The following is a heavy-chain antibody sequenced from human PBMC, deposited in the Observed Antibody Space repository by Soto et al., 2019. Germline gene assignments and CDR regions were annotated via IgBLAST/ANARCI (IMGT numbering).Heavy chain of an antibody. CDR1: GGSFSGYY. D-gene: IGHD2-2*01. V-gene: IGHV4-34*01. CDR2: INHSGST. CDR3: AIFSSALRIVVVPAANDPNEDFDY. J-gene: IGHJ4*02. Sequence: QVQLQQWGAGLLKPSETLSLTCAVYGGSFSGYYWSWIRQPPGKGLEWIGEINHSGSTNYNPSLKSRVTISVDTSKNQFSLKLSSVTAADTAVYYCAIFSSALRIVVVPAANDPNEDFDYWGQGTLVTVSS.